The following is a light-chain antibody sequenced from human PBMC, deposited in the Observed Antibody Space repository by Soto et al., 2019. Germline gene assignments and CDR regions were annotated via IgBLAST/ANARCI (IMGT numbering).Light chain of an antibody. CDR3: QQANTFPLT. Sequence: MTQSPSTLSGSVGDRVTITCRASQTISSWLAWYQQKPGKAPKLLIYKASTLESGVPSRFSGSGSGTHFTLTISRLQPEDFATYYCQQANTFPLTFGQGTLLEIK. CDR2: KAS. V-gene: IGKV1-5*03. J-gene: IGKJ5*01. CDR1: QTISSW.